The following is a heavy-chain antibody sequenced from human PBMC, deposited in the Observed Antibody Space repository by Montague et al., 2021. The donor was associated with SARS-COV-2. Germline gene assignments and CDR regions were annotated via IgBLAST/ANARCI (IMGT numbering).Heavy chain of an antibody. CDR2: IYYRSLWYE. J-gene: IGHJ6*02. CDR1: GDSVSSKSAA. CDR3: ARGAYHDLYYYYHGMDV. Sequence: CAISGDSVSSKSAAWNWIRQSPSKGLEWLGRIYYRSLWYEDYAVSVKGRITIKPDTSKNQFSLHLESVSPDDTALYYCARGAYHDLYYYYHGMDVWGRGTTVSVSS. V-gene: IGHV6-1*01. D-gene: IGHD2-2*01.